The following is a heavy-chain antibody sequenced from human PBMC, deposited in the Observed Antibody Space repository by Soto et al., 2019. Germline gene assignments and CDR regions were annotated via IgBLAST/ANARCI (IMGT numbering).Heavy chain of an antibody. D-gene: IGHD6-13*01. Sequence: TSETLSLTCTVSGGSISSSSYYWGWIRQPPGKGLEWIGSIYYSGSTYYNPSLKSRVTISVDTSKNQFSLKLSSVTAADTAVYYCARMYSSSWYFDDYWGQGTLVTVSS. V-gene: IGHV4-39*01. CDR2: IYYSGST. J-gene: IGHJ4*02. CDR3: ARMYSSSWYFDDY. CDR1: GGSISSSSYY.